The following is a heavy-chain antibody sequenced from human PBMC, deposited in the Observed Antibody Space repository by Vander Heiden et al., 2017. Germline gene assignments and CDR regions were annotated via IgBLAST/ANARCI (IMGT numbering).Heavy chain of an antibody. CDR2: IWYDESKT. Sequence: QLVASGGGGFQPGTSLNLSCAASGFTFRSYGMHWVRQAPGKGLELVAVIWYDESKTYYEDSVKGRFTISRDNFKDTLYLEMNSLRAEDSAVYWCARGGSHTHTDGFSFWGQGTMVSVS. CDR1: GFTFRSYG. CDR3: ARGGSHTHTDGFSF. J-gene: IGHJ3*01. D-gene: IGHD1-26*01. V-gene: IGHV3-33*01.